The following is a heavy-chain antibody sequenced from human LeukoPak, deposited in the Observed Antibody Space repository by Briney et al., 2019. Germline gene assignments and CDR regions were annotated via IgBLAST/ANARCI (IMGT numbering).Heavy chain of an antibody. CDR3: ARAGYSSSWPTKAGDWFDP. V-gene: IGHV7-4-1*02. Sequence: GASVKASCKASGYTFTSYAMNWVRQAPGQGLEWMGWINTNTGNPTYAQGFTGRFVFSLDTSVSTANLQISSLKAEDTAVYYCARAGYSSSWPTKAGDWFDPWGQGTLVTVSS. CDR1: GYTFTSYA. CDR2: INTNTGNP. J-gene: IGHJ5*02. D-gene: IGHD6-13*01.